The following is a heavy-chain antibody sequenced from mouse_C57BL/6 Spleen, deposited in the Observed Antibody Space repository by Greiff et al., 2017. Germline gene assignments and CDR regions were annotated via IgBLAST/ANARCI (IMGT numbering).Heavy chain of an antibody. CDR3: ARKNFYYFDY. CDR2: INPSTGGT. Sequence: VQLQQSGPELVKPGASVKISCKASGYSFTGYYMNWVKQSPEKSLEWIGEINPSTGGTTYNQKFQAKATLTVDKSSSTAYMQLKSLTSEDSAVYYCARKNFYYFDYWGQGTTLTVSS. J-gene: IGHJ2*01. V-gene: IGHV1-42*01. CDR1: GYSFTGYY.